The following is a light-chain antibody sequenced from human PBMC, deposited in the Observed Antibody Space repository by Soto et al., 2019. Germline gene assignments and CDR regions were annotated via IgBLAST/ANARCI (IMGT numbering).Light chain of an antibody. CDR2: GAS. J-gene: IGKJ5*01. CDR3: QQYKNWPPIT. Sequence: EIVMTQSPSTLSVSPGERATLSCRSSQSVGSSLAWYQQEPGQAPRLLIYGASTRATGIPARFSGSGSGKEFTLTISSLQSEDFAVYFCQQYKNWPPITFGQGTRLEIK. CDR1: QSVGSS. V-gene: IGKV3-15*01.